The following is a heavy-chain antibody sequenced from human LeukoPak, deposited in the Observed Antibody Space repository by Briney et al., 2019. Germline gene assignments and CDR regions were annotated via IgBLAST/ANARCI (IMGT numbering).Heavy chain of an antibody. CDR2: IYTSGST. J-gene: IGHJ4*02. Sequence: SETLSLTCTVSGGSISSGSYYWSWIRQPAGKGLEWIGRIYTSGSTNYNPSLKGRVTISVDTSKNQFSLKLSSVTAADTAVYYCARLRYSSYTDYWGQGTLVTVSS. D-gene: IGHD6-13*01. CDR1: GGSISSGSYY. CDR3: ARLRYSSYTDY. V-gene: IGHV4-61*02.